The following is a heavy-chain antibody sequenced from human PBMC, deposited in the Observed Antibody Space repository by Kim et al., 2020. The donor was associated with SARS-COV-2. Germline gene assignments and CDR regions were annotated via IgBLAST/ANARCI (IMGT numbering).Heavy chain of an antibody. CDR2: VDYSAST. CDR3: ARGSYDFWSGYYTYFFDY. V-gene: IGHV4-59*01. J-gene: IGHJ4*02. CDR1: GGSISSYY. Sequence: SETLSLTCTVSGGSISSYYWSRIRQPPGKGLEWIGYVDYSASTNYNPSLKSRVSISIDSSKNQFSLRLSSVTAADTAVYYCARGSYDFWSGYYTYFFDYWGQGTLVTVSP. D-gene: IGHD3-3*01.